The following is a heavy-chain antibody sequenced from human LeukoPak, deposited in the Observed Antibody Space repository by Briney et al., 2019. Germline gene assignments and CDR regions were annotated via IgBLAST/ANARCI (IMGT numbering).Heavy chain of an antibody. CDR2: IHNSGGT. J-gene: IGHJ4*02. CDR3: ARLWSTYCSGGSWPHQPNY. CDR1: GGSISSSAYH. D-gene: IGHD2-15*01. V-gene: IGHV4-39*01. Sequence: SETLSLTCTVSGGSISSSAYHWGWIRQPPGKGLEWIGSIHNSGGTYYNPSLKSRVTISVRTSKNQFSLKLSSVTAADTALYYCARLWSTYCSGGSWPHQPNYWGQGTLVTVSS.